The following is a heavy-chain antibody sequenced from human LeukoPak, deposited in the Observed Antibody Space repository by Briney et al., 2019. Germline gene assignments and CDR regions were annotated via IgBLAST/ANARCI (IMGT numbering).Heavy chain of an antibody. Sequence: GGSLRLSCAASGFTVSSNYMSWVRQAPGKGLEWVSVIYSGGSTYYADSVKGRFTISRDNSKNTLYLQMNSLRAEDTAVYYCARGGSYCSGGSCYPDPYGMDVWGQGTTVTVSS. CDR1: GFTVSSNY. J-gene: IGHJ6*02. CDR3: ARGGSYCSGGSCYPDPYGMDV. D-gene: IGHD2-15*01. CDR2: IYSGGST. V-gene: IGHV3-53*01.